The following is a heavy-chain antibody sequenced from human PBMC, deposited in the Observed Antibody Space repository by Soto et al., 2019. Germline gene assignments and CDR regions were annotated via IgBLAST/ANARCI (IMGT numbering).Heavy chain of an antibody. CDR3: ARDKRDLRFLEWSYYYDY. CDR1: GFTFSSCA. CDR2: ISYDGSNK. J-gene: IGHJ4*02. Sequence: GGSLRLSCAASGFTFSSCAMHWVRQAPGKGLEWVALISYDGSNKYYADSVKGRFTISRDNSKNTLYLQMNSLRAEDTAVYYCARDKRDLRFLEWSYYYDYWGQGTLVTVSS. D-gene: IGHD3-3*01. V-gene: IGHV3-30-3*01.